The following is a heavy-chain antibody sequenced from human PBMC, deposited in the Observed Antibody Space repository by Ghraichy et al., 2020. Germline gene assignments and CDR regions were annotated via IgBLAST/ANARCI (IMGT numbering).Heavy chain of an antibody. CDR1: GFTFSSYA. CDR3: AKGAGYGDYAQPGDYFDY. V-gene: IGHV3-23*01. Sequence: GGSLRLSCAASGFTFSSYAMSWVRQAPGKGLEWVSAISGSGGSTYYADSVKGRFTISRDNSKNTLYLQMNSLRAEDTAVYYCAKGAGYGDYAQPGDYFDYWGQGTLVTVSS. D-gene: IGHD4-17*01. J-gene: IGHJ4*02. CDR2: ISGSGGST.